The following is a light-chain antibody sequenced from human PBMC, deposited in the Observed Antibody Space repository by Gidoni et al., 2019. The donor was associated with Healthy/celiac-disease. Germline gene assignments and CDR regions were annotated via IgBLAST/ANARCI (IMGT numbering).Light chain of an antibody. Sequence: DIVLTQSPGPLSLSPGERASQSVSSSYYDWYQQKPGQAPILHTSCSSSRATGIPERFSGSASGTYFTLTISSLEPEDFAGYYCHQYGGPFGPGTKVDIK. V-gene: IGKV3-20*01. CDR2: CSS. J-gene: IGKJ3*01. CDR3: HQYGGP. CDR1: QSVSSSY.